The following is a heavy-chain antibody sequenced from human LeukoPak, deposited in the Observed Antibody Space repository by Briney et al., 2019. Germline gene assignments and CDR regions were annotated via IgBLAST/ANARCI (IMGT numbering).Heavy chain of an antibody. CDR2: IYSGGST. CDR3: ARDLYGGAFDY. V-gene: IGHV3-53*04. Sequence: GGSLRLSYVASGFSFSTYYMSWVRQAPGKGLEWVSVIYSGGSTYYADSVKGRFTISRHNSNNTLFLQMNSLRAEDTAVYYCARDLYGGAFDYWGQGTLVTVSS. CDR1: GFSFSTYY. J-gene: IGHJ4*02. D-gene: IGHD4-23*01.